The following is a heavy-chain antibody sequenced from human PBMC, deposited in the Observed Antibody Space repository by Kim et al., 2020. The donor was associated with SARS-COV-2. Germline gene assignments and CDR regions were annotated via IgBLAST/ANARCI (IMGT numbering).Heavy chain of an antibody. CDR2: GST. D-gene: IGHD1-26*01. Sequence: GSTNYNPSLKRRVTISVDKSKDQFAVKLSSVTAADTAGYYCARLGGPDYWGQGTLVTVSS. V-gene: IGHV4-4*02. CDR3: ARLGGPDY. J-gene: IGHJ4*02.